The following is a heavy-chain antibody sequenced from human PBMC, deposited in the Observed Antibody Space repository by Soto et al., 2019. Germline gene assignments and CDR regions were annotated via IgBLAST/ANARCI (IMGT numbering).Heavy chain of an antibody. CDR1: GDFLTTYY. Sequence: PSETLSLTCNVSGDFLTTYYWNWIRQSPDKGLEWIGYIFYGGNTNYNPSLKGRGTISVDTSKNQFSLKLTSVTAADTAVYYCARDRGDVLDAFDIWGQGTMVTVSS. CDR2: IFYGGNT. V-gene: IGHV4-59*01. CDR3: ARDRGDVLDAFDI. J-gene: IGHJ3*02.